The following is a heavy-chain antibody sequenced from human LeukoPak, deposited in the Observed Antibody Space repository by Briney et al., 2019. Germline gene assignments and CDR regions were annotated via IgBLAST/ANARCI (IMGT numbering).Heavy chain of an antibody. CDR3: ARETHIGSSCDY. V-gene: IGHV1-18*01. Sequence: VASVKVSCKASGGTFSSYAISWVRQAPGQGLEWMGWISAYNGNTNYAQKLQGRVTMTTDTSTSTAYMELRSLRSDDTAVYYCARETHIGSSCDYWGQGTLVTVSS. D-gene: IGHD6-13*01. J-gene: IGHJ4*02. CDR2: ISAYNGNT. CDR1: GGTFSSYA.